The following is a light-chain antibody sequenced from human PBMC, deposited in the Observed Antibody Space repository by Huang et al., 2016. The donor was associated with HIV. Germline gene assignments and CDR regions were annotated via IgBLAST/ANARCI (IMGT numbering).Light chain of an antibody. V-gene: IGKV4-1*01. CDR3: QQYYSSPFT. J-gene: IGKJ3*01. Sequence: DIVMTQSPDSLAVSLGERATINCKSSQTILHESDSRNYLAWYQQKPGQPPQLLIHWAAIRKAGVPDRYIGSGSGTDFTLTISSLQAEDVAVYYCQQYYSSPFTFGPGTNVDI. CDR1: QTILHESDSRNY. CDR2: WAA.